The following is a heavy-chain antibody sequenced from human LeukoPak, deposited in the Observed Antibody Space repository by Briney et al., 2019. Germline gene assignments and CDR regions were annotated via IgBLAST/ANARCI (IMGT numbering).Heavy chain of an antibody. D-gene: IGHD2-15*01. CDR1: GFNFGDYA. J-gene: IGHJ4*02. Sequence: QPGRSLRLSCATSGFNFGDYAMTWLRQAPGKGLEWVGIVRKKASGGATAYAASVKGRFTISRDDSNSIAYLQMNSLQTEDTAMYYCSRADSWSFNSWGQGTLVTVSS. CDR3: SRADSWSFNS. CDR2: VRKKASGGAT. V-gene: IGHV3-49*03.